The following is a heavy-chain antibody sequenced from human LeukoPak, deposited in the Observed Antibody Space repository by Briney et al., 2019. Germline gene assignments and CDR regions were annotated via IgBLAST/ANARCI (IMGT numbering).Heavy chain of an antibody. CDR3: AKDRSCTGSSCNVGS. D-gene: IGHD2-2*01. CDR1: GFTFSSYE. J-gene: IGHJ3*01. V-gene: IGHV3-48*03. CDR2: ISSSGSTI. Sequence: SGGSLRLSCAASGFTFSSYEMNWVRQAPGKGLEWVSYISSSGSTIYYADSVKGRFTISRDNSKNTLFLQMNSLRAEDTAVYYCAKDRSCTGSSCNVGSWGQGTMVTVSS.